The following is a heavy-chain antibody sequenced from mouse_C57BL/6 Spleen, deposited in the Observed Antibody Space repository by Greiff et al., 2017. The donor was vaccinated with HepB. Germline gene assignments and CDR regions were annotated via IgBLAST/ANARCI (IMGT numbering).Heavy chain of an antibody. CDR1: GYTFTSYG. V-gene: IGHV1-81*01. CDR2: IYPRSGNT. Sequence: VQLQESGAELARPGASVKLSCKASGYTFTSYGISWVKQRTGQGLEWIGEIYPRSGNTYYNEKFKGKATLTADKSSSTAYMELRSLTSEDSAVYFCARRGIYDGTLFAYWGQGTLVTVSA. J-gene: IGHJ3*01. CDR3: ARRGIYDGTLFAY. D-gene: IGHD2-3*01.